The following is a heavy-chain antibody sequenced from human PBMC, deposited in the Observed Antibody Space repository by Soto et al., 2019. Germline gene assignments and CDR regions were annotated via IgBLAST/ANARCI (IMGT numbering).Heavy chain of an antibody. CDR3: ARVPLYSSSSGLDY. Sequence: GGSLRLSCAASGFTSSSYAMHWVRQAPGKGLEWVAVISYDGSNKYYADSVKGRFTISRDNSKNTLYLQMNSLRAEDTAVYYCARVPLYSSSSGLDYWGQGTLVTVSS. J-gene: IGHJ4*02. V-gene: IGHV3-30-3*01. CDR2: ISYDGSNK. D-gene: IGHD6-6*01. CDR1: GFTSSSYA.